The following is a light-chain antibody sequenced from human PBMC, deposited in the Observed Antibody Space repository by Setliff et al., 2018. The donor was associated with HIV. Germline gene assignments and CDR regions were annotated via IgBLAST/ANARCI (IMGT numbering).Light chain of an antibody. CDR1: SSDVGTYNY. CDR3: GSYTSSSTYV. Sequence: QSALTQPASVSGSPGQSTTISCTGTSSDVGTYNYVSWYQQHPGKAPKLIIYDVSKRPSGVSNRFSGSKSGNTASLTISGLQAEDEADYYCGSYTSSSTYVFGTGTKVTVL. CDR2: DVS. V-gene: IGLV2-14*03. J-gene: IGLJ1*01.